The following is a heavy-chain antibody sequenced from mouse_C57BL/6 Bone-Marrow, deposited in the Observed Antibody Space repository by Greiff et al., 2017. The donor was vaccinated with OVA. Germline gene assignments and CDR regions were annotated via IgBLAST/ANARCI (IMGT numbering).Heavy chain of an antibody. D-gene: IGHD2-5*01. CDR3: ARSPDSNYVFDY. CDR1: GYTFTSYW. J-gene: IGHJ2*01. Sequence: QVQLQQPGAELVKPGASVKLSCKASGYTFTSYWMHWVKQRPGRGLEWIGWIDPNSGGTKYNEKFKSKATLTVDKPSSTAYMQLSSLTSEDSAVYYCARSPDSNYVFDYWGQGTTLTVSS. CDR2: IDPNSGGT. V-gene: IGHV1-72*01.